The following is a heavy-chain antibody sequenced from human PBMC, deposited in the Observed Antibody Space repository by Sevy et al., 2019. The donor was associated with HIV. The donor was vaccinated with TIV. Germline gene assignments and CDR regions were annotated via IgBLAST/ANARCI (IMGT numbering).Heavy chain of an antibody. CDR2: IWYDGKNA. CDR3: ARDLEEWELRYLGY. D-gene: IGHD1-26*01. Sequence: GGSLRLSCAASGLTFSSFGMYWARQAPGEGLEWVAIIWYDGKNALYADSVKGRFTISRDNSKNTLYLQMNSLRAEDTAVYYCARDLEEWELRYLGYWGQGTLVTVSS. CDR1: GLTFSSFG. J-gene: IGHJ4*02. V-gene: IGHV3-33*01.